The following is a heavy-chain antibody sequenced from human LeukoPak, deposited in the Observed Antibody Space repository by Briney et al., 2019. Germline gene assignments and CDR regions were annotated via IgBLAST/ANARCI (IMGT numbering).Heavy chain of an antibody. D-gene: IGHD6-13*01. J-gene: IGHJ6*03. CDR3: ARGSAAGTFYYYYYMDV. V-gene: IGHV1-18*01. Sequence: GASVKVSCKASGYTFTSYGISWVRQAPGQGLEWTGWISAYNGNTNYAQKLQGRVTMTTDTSTSTAYMELRSLRSEDTAVYYCARGSAAGTFYYYYYMDVWGKGTTVTVSS. CDR1: GYTFTSYG. CDR2: ISAYNGNT.